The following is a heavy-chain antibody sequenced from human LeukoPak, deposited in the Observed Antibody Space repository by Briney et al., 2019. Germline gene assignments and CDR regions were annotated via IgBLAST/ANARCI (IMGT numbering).Heavy chain of an antibody. CDR1: GFSVTNNY. V-gene: IGHV3-53*01. CDR2: TYSGGRT. Sequence: GGSLRLSCAASGFSVTNNYMSWVRQAPGKGLEWVSVTYSGGRTYYADSVKGRFTISRDNSKNTLYLQMNSLRAEDTAVYYCARRAGAYSHPYDYWGQGTLVTVSS. D-gene: IGHD4/OR15-4a*01. J-gene: IGHJ4*02. CDR3: ARRAGAYSHPYDY.